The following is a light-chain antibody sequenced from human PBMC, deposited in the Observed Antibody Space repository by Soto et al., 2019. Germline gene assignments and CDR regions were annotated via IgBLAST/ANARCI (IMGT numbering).Light chain of an antibody. CDR3: CSYVGSSTLL. V-gene: IGLV2-23*01. CDR1: SSDVGSYNV. J-gene: IGLJ2*01. Sequence: QSALTQPASVSGSPGQSITISCTGTSSDVGSYNVVSWYQQHPGKAPKLMIYKGSKRPSGVSNRFSGSKSGNTASLTISGLQAEDEADYYCCSYVGSSTLLFGGGTKVTVL. CDR2: KGS.